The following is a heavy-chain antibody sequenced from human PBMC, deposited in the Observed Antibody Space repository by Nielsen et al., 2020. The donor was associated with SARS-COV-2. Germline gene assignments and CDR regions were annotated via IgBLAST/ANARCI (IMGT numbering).Heavy chain of an antibody. V-gene: IGHV1-45*01. CDR2: VTPFNGNT. CDR1: GYTFTDYY. D-gene: IGHD2/OR15-2a*01. J-gene: IGHJ6*02. CDR3: ATARDFYAALDV. Sequence: SVKVSCKASGYTFTDYYMHWVRQAPGQGLEWMAWVTPFNGNTKYAQQLQDRVTVTKDRSLRTVYMELSSLKIEDTGTYYCATARDFYAALDVWGQGTAVTVSS.